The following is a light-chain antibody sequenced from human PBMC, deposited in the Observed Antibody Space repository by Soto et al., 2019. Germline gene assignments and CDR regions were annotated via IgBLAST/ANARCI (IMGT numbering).Light chain of an antibody. CDR1: QTITGTY. J-gene: IGKJ1*01. CDR2: GAS. Sequence: EVVLTQFPGTLSLSPGEIATLSCRASQTITGTYLAWYQQKPGQAPRLLIHGASTRATGIPDRFSGGGTGTDFSLNISRVEPEDFAMYYCQQYGRSKRWTFGQGTKVEVK. V-gene: IGKV3-20*01. CDR3: QQYGRSKRWT.